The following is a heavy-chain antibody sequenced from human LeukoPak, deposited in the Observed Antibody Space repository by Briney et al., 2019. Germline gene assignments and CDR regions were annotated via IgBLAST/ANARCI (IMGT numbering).Heavy chain of an antibody. CDR1: GGSISSGGYS. J-gene: IGHJ4*02. V-gene: IGHV4-30-2*01. CDR3: ARGSGYDE. D-gene: IGHD5-12*01. Sequence: SETLSLTCAVSGGSISSGGYSWSWIRQPPGKGLEWIGYIYHSGSTYYNPSLKSRVTISVDRSKNQFSLKLSSVTAADTAVYYCARGSGYDEWGQGTLVTVSS. CDR2: IYHSGST.